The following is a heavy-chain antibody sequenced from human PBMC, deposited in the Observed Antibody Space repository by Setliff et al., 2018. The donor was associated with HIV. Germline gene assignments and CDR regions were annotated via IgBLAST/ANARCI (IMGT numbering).Heavy chain of an antibody. D-gene: IGHD2-15*01. CDR1: GFLFHTYW. Sequence: PGGSLRLSCAASGFLFHTYWMSWVRQAPGKGLEWVSGISGSAGTTYFADSVKGRFTISRDNSKNSLYLQMNSLRAEDTAVYYCAGAFVVVVAATQGGAFDIWGQGTMVTVSS. CDR3: AGAFVVVVAATQGGAFDI. CDR2: ISGSAGTT. J-gene: IGHJ3*02. V-gene: IGHV3-23*01.